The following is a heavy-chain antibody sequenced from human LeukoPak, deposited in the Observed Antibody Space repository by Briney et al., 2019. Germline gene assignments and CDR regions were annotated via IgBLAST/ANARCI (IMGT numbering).Heavy chain of an antibody. CDR1: GFTFSSYG. CDR3: ARECHSRAFDI. CDR2: ISSSSSTI. V-gene: IGHV3-48*04. J-gene: IGHJ3*02. D-gene: IGHD2-15*01. Sequence: GRSLRLSCAASGFTFSSYGMHWVRQAPGKGLEWVSYISSSSSTIYYADSVKGRFTISRDNAKNSLYLQMNSLRAEDTAVYYCARECHSRAFDIWGQGTMVTVSS.